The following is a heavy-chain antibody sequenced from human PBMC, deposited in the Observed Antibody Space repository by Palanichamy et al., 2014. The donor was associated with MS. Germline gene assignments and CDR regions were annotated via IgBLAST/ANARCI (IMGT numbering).Heavy chain of an antibody. J-gene: IGHJ4*02. Sequence: EVQLVESGGGLVKPGGSLRLSCAASGFTFSNAWMNWVRRAPGKGLEWVGRIKSKTDGGTTDYAAPVKGRFTISRDDSKNTLYLQMNSLKTEDTAVYYCTTDRYYYDSSGYYYYDYWGQGTLVTVSS. CDR2: IKSKTDGGTT. CDR3: TTDRYYYDSSGYYYYDY. CDR1: GFTFSNAW. V-gene: IGHV3-15*07. D-gene: IGHD3-22*01.